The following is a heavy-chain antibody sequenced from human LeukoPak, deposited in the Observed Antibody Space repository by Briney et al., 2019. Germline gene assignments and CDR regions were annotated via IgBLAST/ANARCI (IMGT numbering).Heavy chain of an antibody. V-gene: IGHV3-23*01. J-gene: IGHJ6*03. CDR1: GFTFSSYA. Sequence: GGSLRLSCAASGFTFSSYAMSWVRQAPGKGLEWVSTISGGDGSTYYAVSVKGRFTISRDNAKNSLYLQMNSLRAEDTAVYYCARVGAHYYYYYMDVWGKGTTVTVSS. D-gene: IGHD1-26*01. CDR2: ISGGDGST. CDR3: ARVGAHYYYYYMDV.